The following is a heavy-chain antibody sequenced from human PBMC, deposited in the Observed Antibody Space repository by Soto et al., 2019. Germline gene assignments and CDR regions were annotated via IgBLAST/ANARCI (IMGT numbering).Heavy chain of an antibody. CDR1: GYTFTTYD. CDR3: ATESEVYFWRKGLDV. Sequence: VAVKGSCKASGYTFTTYDLNWVRQAPGQGLEWLGWMDANSGSTGYAQNFQGSVTLTRNTSRKTAHMELIRLRSEDTALYYCATESEVYFWRKGLDVWGQVTTVTVPS. V-gene: IGHV1-8*01. CDR2: MDANSGST. D-gene: IGHD3-3*01. J-gene: IGHJ6*02.